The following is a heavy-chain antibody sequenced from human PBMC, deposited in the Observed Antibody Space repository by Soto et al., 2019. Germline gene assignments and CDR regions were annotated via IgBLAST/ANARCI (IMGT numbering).Heavy chain of an antibody. Sequence: SETLSLTCTVSGGSVSSGSNYWSWIRQPPGKGLEWIGYIYYNGSTSYNPSLKNRVTISLDTSKNQFSLKLTSVTAADTAVYYCASYYYDSSGYWWFDPWGQGTLVTSPQ. CDR2: IYYNGST. CDR1: GGSVSSGSNY. V-gene: IGHV4-61*01. D-gene: IGHD3-22*01. CDR3: ASYYYDSSGYWWFDP. J-gene: IGHJ5*02.